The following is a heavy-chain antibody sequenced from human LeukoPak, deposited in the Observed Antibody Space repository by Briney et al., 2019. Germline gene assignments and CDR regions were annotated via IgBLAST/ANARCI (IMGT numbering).Heavy chain of an antibody. D-gene: IGHD1-20*01. CDR2: ISTYNGDT. CDR1: GYTFTDYS. Sequence: GASVKVSCKASGYTFTDYSISWVRQAPGQGLEWMGWISTYNGDTDYAQKVQGRVTVTTDTSTSIAYMELTSLTSDDTAVYYCARGDITGKEKWFDLWGQGTLVTVSS. CDR3: ARGDITGKEKWFDL. V-gene: IGHV1-18*01. J-gene: IGHJ5*02.